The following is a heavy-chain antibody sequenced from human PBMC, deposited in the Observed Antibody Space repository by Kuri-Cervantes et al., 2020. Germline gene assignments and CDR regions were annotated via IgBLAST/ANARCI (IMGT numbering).Heavy chain of an antibody. CDR1: GGTFSSYA. Sequence: SVKVSCKASGGTFSSYAISWVRQAPGQGLEWMGGIIPIFGTANYAQKFQGRVTITADKSTSTAYMELSSLRSEDTAVYYCARAPPLWWLRGDARGYYFDYWGQGTLVTVSS. CDR3: ARAPPLWWLRGDARGYYFDY. J-gene: IGHJ4*02. D-gene: IGHD5-12*01. CDR2: IIPIFGTA. V-gene: IGHV1-69*06.